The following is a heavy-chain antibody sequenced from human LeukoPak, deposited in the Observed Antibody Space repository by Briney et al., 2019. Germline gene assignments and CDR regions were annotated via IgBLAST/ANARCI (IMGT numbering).Heavy chain of an antibody. V-gene: IGHV3-7*01. CDR2: IRGDGSER. CDR3: VREGPPQGRPWSGWYPFDF. CDR1: GFTFSSYW. J-gene: IGHJ4*02. Sequence: PGGSLRLSCAASGFTFSSYWMNWVRQAPGKGLEWVANIRGDGSERFYVGYLKGRFTISRDNAKNSLYLQMNSLRVDDTAVYYCVREGPPQGRPWSGWYPFDFWGQGILVTVSS. D-gene: IGHD3-3*01.